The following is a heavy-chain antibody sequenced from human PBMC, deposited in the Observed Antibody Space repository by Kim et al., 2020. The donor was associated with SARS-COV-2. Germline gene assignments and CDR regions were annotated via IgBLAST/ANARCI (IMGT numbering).Heavy chain of an antibody. CDR3: ARGLYYNSRSLNP. Sequence: SETLSLTCGVNAGSFEGYYWTWIRQSPGKGLEWIGEITHRGSTNYNPAMKTRVTMSVDTAKKEFSLTLTSVTAADTAVYFCARGLYYNSRSLNPWGQGTLVIVS. D-gene: IGHD3-10*01. CDR1: AGSFEGYY. V-gene: IGHV4-34*01. CDR2: ITHRGST. J-gene: IGHJ1*01.